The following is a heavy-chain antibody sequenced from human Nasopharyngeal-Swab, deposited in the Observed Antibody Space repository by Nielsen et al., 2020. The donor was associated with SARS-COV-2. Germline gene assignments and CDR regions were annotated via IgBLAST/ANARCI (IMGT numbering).Heavy chain of an antibody. CDR3: ARDPRGPDY. CDR1: GYTFTSYG. D-gene: IGHD6-25*01. CDR2: ISAYNGRT. J-gene: IGHJ4*02. V-gene: IGHV1-18*01. Sequence: ASVKVSCKASGYTFTSYGISWVRQAPGQGLKWMGWISAYNGRTYYAQKFQGRVTVTTGTSTSTAYMDLRSLRSDDTAVYYCARDPRGPDYWGQGTLVTVSS.